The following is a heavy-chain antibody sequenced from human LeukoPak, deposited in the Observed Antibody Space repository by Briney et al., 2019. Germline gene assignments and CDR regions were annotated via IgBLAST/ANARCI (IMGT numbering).Heavy chain of an antibody. J-gene: IGHJ4*02. V-gene: IGHV4-59*01. Sequence: SSETLSLTCTVSGGSISSYYWSWIRQPPGKGLEWIGYIYYSGSTNYNPSLKSRVTISVDTSKNQFSLKLSSVTAADTAVYYCARDGMVRGFDYWGQGTLVTVSS. CDR2: IYYSGST. D-gene: IGHD3-10*01. CDR3: ARDGMVRGFDY. CDR1: GGSISSYY.